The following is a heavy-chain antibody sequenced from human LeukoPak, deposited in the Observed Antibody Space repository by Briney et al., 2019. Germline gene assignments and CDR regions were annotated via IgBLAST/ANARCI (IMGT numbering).Heavy chain of an antibody. D-gene: IGHD3-10*01. Sequence: GGSLRLSCAASGFTFSSYAMSWVRQAPGKGLEWVSAISGSGGSTSYADSVKGRFTISRDNSKNTLYLQMNSLRAEDTAVYYCAKGYYGSGTYGWFDPWGQGTLVTASS. CDR2: ISGSGGST. CDR3: AKGYYGSGTYGWFDP. J-gene: IGHJ5*02. V-gene: IGHV3-23*01. CDR1: GFTFSSYA.